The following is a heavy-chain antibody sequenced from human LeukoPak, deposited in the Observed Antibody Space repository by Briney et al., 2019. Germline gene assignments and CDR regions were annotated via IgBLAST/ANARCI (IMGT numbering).Heavy chain of an antibody. V-gene: IGHV3-23*01. D-gene: IGHD2-21*02. CDR2: IRSSGHNT. CDR1: GFTFSNYA. J-gene: IGHJ4*02. CDR3: AKYVCGGDCYDYFDC. Sequence: GGSLRLSCAASGFTFSNYAMSWVRQAPGKGLEWVSGIRSSGHNTYYEDSVKGRFTISRDNSKNMLYLQMNSLRAEDTAVYYCAKYVCGGDCYDYFDCWGQGPLVTVSS.